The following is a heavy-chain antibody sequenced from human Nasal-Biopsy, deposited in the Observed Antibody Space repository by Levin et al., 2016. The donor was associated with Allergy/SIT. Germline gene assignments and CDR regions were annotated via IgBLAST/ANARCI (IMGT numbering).Heavy chain of an antibody. V-gene: IGHV1-69*02. D-gene: IGHD5-18*01. CDR2: TIPIIGFV. J-gene: IGHJ4*02. CDR3: AKGGVDTALGPHIDS. CDR1: GGSFYTLT. Sequence: SVKVSCKASGGSFYTLTIFWVRQAPGQGLEWMGRTIPIIGFVSYAQNFQGRVTITADKSTSTVYMELSSLTYEDTAVYYCAKGGVDTALGPHIDSWGQGTLVTVSS.